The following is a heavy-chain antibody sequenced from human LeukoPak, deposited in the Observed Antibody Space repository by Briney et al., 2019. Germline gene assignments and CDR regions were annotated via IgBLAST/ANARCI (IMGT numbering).Heavy chain of an antibody. J-gene: IGHJ4*02. CDR3: GRDLSVLRYSTYYYGTN. V-gene: IGHV1-2*02. CDR2: INPNSGGT. Sequence: ASVKVSCKASGYTFTGYYMHWVRQAPGQGLEWMGWINPNSGGTNYAQKFQGRVTMTRDTSISTAYMELSRLRSDDTAVYYCGRDLSVLRYSTYYYGTNWGQGTLVTVSS. CDR1: GYTFTGYY. D-gene: IGHD3-10*01.